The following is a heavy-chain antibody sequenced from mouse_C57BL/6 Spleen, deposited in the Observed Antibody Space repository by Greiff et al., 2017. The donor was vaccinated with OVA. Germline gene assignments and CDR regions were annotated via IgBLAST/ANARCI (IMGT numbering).Heavy chain of an antibody. CDR3: TTGDSNPFAY. CDR2: IDPENGDT. D-gene: IGHD2-5*01. V-gene: IGHV14-4*01. Sequence: EVQLQQSGAELVRPGASVKLSCTASGFNIKDDYMHWVKQRPEQGLEWIGWIDPENGDTEYASKFQGKATITADTSSHTAYLQLSSLTSEDTAVYYCTTGDSNPFAYWGQGTLVTVSA. CDR1: GFNIKDDY. J-gene: IGHJ3*01.